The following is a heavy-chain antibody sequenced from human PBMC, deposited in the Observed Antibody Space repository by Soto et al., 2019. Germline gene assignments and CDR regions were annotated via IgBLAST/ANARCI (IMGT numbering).Heavy chain of an antibody. V-gene: IGHV6-1*01. J-gene: IGHJ4*02. CDR1: GDSVSSNTAA. CDR3: ARGVAGSGFDL. CDR2: TYYRSNWRH. D-gene: IGHD6-19*01. Sequence: QTLSLTCAISGDSVSSNTAAWNWIRSSPSRGLEWLGRTYYRSNWRHDYAVSVKSRITVNPDTSKNHFSLQLNSVTPDDTAVYYCARGVAGSGFDLWGQGTMVTV.